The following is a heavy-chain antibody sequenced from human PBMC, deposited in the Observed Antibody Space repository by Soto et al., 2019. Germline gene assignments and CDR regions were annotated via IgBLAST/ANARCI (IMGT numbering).Heavy chain of an antibody. CDR3: ARSTVTSD. Sequence: GGSLRLSCAASGFTFISFEMIWVRQAPGKGLEWISYISYSGRTMYYADSVKGRFTISRDNAKNSLYLQMNSLRVEDTALYYCARSTVTSDWGQGTLVTVSS. V-gene: IGHV3-48*03. D-gene: IGHD4-17*01. CDR1: GFTFISFE. CDR2: ISYSGRTM. J-gene: IGHJ4*02.